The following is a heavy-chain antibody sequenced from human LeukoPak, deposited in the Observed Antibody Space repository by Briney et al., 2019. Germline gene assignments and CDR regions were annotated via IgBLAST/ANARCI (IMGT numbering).Heavy chain of an antibody. J-gene: IGHJ3*01. CDR1: GGSISSSNYY. Sequence: SETLSLTCTVSGGSISSSNYYWGWIRQPPGKGLEWIGTIYYSGSTYYNPSLKSRVTISADTSKNQFSLKLSSVTAADTTVYYCARITDRTIFGEIMHGFDVWGQGTPVTVSS. CDR3: ARITDRTIFGEIMHGFDV. CDR2: IYYSGST. V-gene: IGHV4-39*01. D-gene: IGHD3-3*01.